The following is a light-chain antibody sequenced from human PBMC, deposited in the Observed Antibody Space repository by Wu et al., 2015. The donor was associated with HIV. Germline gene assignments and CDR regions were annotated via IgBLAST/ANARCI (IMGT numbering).Light chain of an antibody. CDR3: QQYNNWPRSLS. V-gene: IGKV3-15*01. Sequence: EIVMTQSPATLSVSPGERATHSCRASQSVSSNLAWYQQKPGQAPRLLIYGASTRATGIPARFSGSGSGTEFTLTISSLQSEDFAVYYCQQYNNWPRSLSFGQGTKLEIK. J-gene: IGKJ2*03. CDR2: GAS. CDR1: QSVSSN.